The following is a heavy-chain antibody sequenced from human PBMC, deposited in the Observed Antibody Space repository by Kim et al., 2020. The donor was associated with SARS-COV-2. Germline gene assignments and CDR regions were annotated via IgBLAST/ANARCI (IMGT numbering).Heavy chain of an antibody. V-gene: IGHV1-69*13. CDR1: GGTFSSYA. CDR3: ARAGRMYYPHYYGMDV. Sequence: SVKVSCKASGGTFSSYAISWVRQAPGQGLEWMGGIIPIFGTANYAQKFQGRVTITADESTSTAYMELSSLRSEDTAVYYCARAGRMYYPHYYGMDVWGQGTTVTVSS. J-gene: IGHJ6*02. CDR2: IIPIFGTA. D-gene: IGHD3-10*01.